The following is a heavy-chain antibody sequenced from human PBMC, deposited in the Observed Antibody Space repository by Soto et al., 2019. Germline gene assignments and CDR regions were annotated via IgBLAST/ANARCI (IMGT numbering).Heavy chain of an antibody. CDR3: AREKTSYGMDV. J-gene: IGHJ6*02. V-gene: IGHV1-8*01. CDR2: RNPNSGNT. Sequence: QVPLVQSGAEVKKPGASVKVCCKASGYTFTRYDITWVRQATRQGHEWMGWRNPNSGNTGYAQKSQGRVTMTSNTSLSTAYMELSSLRSEDTAVYYCAREKTSYGMDVWGQGTTVTVSS. CDR1: GYTFTRYD.